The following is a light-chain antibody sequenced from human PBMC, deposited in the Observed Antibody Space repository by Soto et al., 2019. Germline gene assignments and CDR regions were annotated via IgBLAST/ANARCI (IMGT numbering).Light chain of an antibody. Sequence: EIVLTQSPGTLSLSPWERATLSCRASQSVSGDYLAWYQQKPGQAPRLLIFAASARPTGIPARISGSGSGTEFTLTISSLRSEDFAVYYCQQYNDWPPRLTFGGGTKVDIK. V-gene: IGKV3-15*01. J-gene: IGKJ4*01. CDR3: QQYNDWPPRLT. CDR2: AAS. CDR1: QSVSGD.